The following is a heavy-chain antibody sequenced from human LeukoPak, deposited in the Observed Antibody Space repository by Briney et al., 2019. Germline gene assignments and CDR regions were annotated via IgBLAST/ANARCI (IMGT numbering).Heavy chain of an antibody. D-gene: IGHD6-19*01. CDR1: GFPFSNFA. CDR2: ISGSGDNT. Sequence: GGSLRLSCAASGFPFSNFAKSWVRQAPGKGLEWVSAISGSGDNTYYADSVKGRFTVSRDNSKKTLYLQMNSLRAEDTALYFCAKDPNFSSGWYLVDYWGQGTLVTVSS. J-gene: IGHJ4*02. CDR3: AKDPNFSSGWYLVDY. V-gene: IGHV3-23*01.